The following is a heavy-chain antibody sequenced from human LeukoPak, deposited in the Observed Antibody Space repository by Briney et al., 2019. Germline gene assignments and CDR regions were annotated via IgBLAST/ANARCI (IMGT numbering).Heavy chain of an antibody. CDR3: AKDPSDFWSGYYPYFDY. CDR2: ISGSGGST. Sequence: GGSLRLSCAASGFTVSSNYMSWVRQAPGKGLEWVSAISGSGGSTYYADSVKGRFTISRDNSKNTLYLQMNSLRAEDTAVYYCAKDPSDFWSGYYPYFDYWGQGTLVTVSS. CDR1: GFTVSSNY. D-gene: IGHD3-3*01. J-gene: IGHJ4*02. V-gene: IGHV3-23*01.